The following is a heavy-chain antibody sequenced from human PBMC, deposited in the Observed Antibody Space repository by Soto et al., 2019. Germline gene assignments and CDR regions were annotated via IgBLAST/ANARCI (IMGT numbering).Heavy chain of an antibody. Sequence: QLVQSGAEVKKPGASVKVSCKASGYIFSNGISWVRQAPGQGLEWMGWISGYNYNTHSAHKLQGRVTMTTDTSTSTAYTELRSLRSDDAAVYYCARDLLPPAEAGPGNMDVWGKGTPVTVSS. CDR1: GYIFSNG. CDR3: ARDLLPPAEAGPGNMDV. CDR2: ISGYNYNT. D-gene: IGHD6-19*01. V-gene: IGHV1-18*01. J-gene: IGHJ6*03.